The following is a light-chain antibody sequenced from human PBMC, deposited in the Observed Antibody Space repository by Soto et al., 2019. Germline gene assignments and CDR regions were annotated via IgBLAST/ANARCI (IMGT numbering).Light chain of an antibody. V-gene: IGKV3-15*01. CDR2: GAS. Sequence: EIVITQSPATLSVSSGERATLSCRASQSVSSNLAWYQQKPGQAPRLLIYGASTRATGIPARFGGSGSGTEFTLTISSLQSEDFAVYYCQQYNNWPPSTFGQGTKVDI. J-gene: IGKJ1*01. CDR3: QQYNNWPPST. CDR1: QSVSSN.